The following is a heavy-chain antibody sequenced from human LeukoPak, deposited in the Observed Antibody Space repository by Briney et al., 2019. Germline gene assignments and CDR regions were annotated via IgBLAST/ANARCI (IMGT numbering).Heavy chain of an antibody. CDR3: ARGSGIYYTDAFDI. J-gene: IGHJ3*02. CDR2: INPNSGGT. CDR1: GFSFTGYY. D-gene: IGHD3-10*01. Sequence: GASVKVSCKASGFSFTGYYIHWVRQAPGQGLEWMGWINPNSGGTNYAQNFQDWVTMTRDTSISTAYMELSRLRSDDTALYYCARGSGIYYTDAFDIWGQGTMVTVSS. V-gene: IGHV1-2*04.